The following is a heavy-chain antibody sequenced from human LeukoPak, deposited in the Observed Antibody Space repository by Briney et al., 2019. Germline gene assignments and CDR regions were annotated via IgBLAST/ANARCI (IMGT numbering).Heavy chain of an antibody. CDR2: ISGSSIYT. V-gene: IGHV3-11*06. D-gene: IGHD3-9*01. J-gene: IGHJ4*02. CDR3: AKDLGVRYFDWLIPGSDY. Sequence: GGSLRLSCAASGFTFSDYHMTWIRQAPGKGLEWVSYISGSSIYTRYADSVKGRFTISRDNSKNTVYLQMNSLRAEDTAVYYCAKDLGVRYFDWLIPGSDYWGQGTLVTVSS. CDR1: GFTFSDYH.